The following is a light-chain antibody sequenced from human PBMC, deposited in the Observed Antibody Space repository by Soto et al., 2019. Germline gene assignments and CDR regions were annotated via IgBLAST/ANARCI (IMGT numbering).Light chain of an antibody. CDR3: CSYVGSSNV. CDR2: EVS. J-gene: IGLJ1*01. Sequence: QSVLTQPASVSGSPGQSITISCTGTSSDVGSYNLVSWYQQHPGKAPKLMIYEVSKRPSGVSNRFSGSKSGNTASLIISGLLAEDEADYYCCSYVGSSNVFGTGTKVTVL. V-gene: IGLV2-23*02. CDR1: SSDVGSYNL.